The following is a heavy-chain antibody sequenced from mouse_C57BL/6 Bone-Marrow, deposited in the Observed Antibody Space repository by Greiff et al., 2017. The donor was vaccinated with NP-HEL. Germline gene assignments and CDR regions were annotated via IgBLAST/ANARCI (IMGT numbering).Heavy chain of an antibody. D-gene: IGHD1-1*01. CDR2: IDPEDGET. CDR3: ARGILGDYYGSNYAMDY. V-gene: IGHV14-2*01. J-gene: IGHJ4*01. Sequence: DVKLQESGAELVKPGASVKLSCTASGFNIKDYYMHWVKQRTEQGLEWIGRIDPEDGETKYAPKFQGKATITADTSSNTAYLQLSSLTSEDTAVYYCARGILGDYYGSNYAMDYWGQGTSVTVSS. CDR1: GFNIKDYY.